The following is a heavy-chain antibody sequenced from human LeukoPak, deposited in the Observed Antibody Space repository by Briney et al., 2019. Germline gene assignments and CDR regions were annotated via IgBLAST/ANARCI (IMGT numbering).Heavy chain of an antibody. J-gene: IGHJ6*03. CDR2: IYYSGST. CDR3: ARENTYYYYMDV. CDR1: GGSISSYY. V-gene: IGHV4-59*13. Sequence: SETLSLTCTVSGGSISSYYWSWIRQPPGKGLEWIGYIYYSGSTNYNPSLKSRVTISVDTSKNQFSLKLSSVTAADTAVYYCARENTYYYYMDVWGKGTTVTVSS.